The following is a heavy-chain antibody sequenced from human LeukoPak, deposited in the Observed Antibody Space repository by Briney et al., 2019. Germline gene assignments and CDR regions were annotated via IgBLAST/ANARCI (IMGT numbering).Heavy chain of an antibody. D-gene: IGHD4-17*01. Sequence: SETLSLTCTVSGTTISAFYWAWIRQFPGKGLEWIGYIYTGWTTNYNPSLYSRVTISVDTSKNQIFLKLRSVTAADTAVYFCARQFNDNGDYLGWFDPWGQGTLVTVSP. V-gene: IGHV4-4*09. CDR3: ARQFNDNGDYLGWFDP. CDR1: GTTISAFY. J-gene: IGHJ5*02. CDR2: IYTGWTT.